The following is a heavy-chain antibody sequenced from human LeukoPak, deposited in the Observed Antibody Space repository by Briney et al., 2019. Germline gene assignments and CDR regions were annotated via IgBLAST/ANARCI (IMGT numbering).Heavy chain of an antibody. CDR3: ARSYYYDSSGYYNY. Sequence: SQTLSLTCAISGDSVSSNSAAWHWLRQSPSRGLEWLGRTYYRSKWYNDYAVSVKSRITINPDTSKNQFSLQLNSVTPEDTAVYYCARSYYYDSSGYYNYWGQGTLVTVSS. CDR1: GDSVSSNSAA. CDR2: TYYRSKWYN. D-gene: IGHD3-22*01. J-gene: IGHJ4*02. V-gene: IGHV6-1*01.